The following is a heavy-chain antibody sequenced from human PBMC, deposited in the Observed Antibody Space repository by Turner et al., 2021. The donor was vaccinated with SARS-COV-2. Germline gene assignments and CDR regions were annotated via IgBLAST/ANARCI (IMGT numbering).Heavy chain of an antibody. CDR3: ARAYGSGSYGHYYGMDV. CDR1: GYTFTSYG. J-gene: IGHJ6*02. V-gene: IGHV1-18*01. D-gene: IGHD3-10*01. CDR2: ISAYNGYT. Sequence: QVQLVQSGAEVKKPGASLKVSCKASGYTFTSYGISWVRQAPGQGREWMGWISAYNGYTNYAQKLQGRVTMTTDTSTSTAYMELRSLRSDDTAVYYCARAYGSGSYGHYYGMDVWGQGTTVTVSS.